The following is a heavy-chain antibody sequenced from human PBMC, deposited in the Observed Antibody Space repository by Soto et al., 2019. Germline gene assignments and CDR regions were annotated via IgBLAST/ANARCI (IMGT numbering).Heavy chain of an antibody. CDR3: EVTTGY. CDR2: MSPESGNT. CDR1: GYTFTDYD. D-gene: IGHD2-21*02. J-gene: IGHJ4*02. Sequence: QVQVVQSRAEVKKPGASVKVSCKASGYTFTDYDIKWVRQASGQGLEYMGGMSPESGNTGYAPQFQGRVTMTRNTAINTAYMELSGLRSEDTAVYYCEVTTGYWGQGTKVTVSS. V-gene: IGHV1-8*01.